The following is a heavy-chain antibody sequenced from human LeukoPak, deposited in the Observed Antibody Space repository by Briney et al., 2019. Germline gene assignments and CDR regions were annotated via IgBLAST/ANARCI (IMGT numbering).Heavy chain of an antibody. J-gene: IGHJ6*02. D-gene: IGHD3-10*01. CDR2: ISYDGSKK. CDR3: ARDRGNSHYYNMDV. Sequence: RGSLRLSCASSGFSFNTYGMHWVRQAPGKGLEWVAVISYDGSKKYYADSVKGRFTISRDNSRNTLYLQMNSLRVEDTAVFYCARDRGNSHYYNMDVWGQGTTVTVSS. V-gene: IGHV3-30*19. CDR1: GFSFNTYG.